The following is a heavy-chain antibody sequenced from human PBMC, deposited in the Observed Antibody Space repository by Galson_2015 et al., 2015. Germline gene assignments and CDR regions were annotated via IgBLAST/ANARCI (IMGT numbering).Heavy chain of an antibody. CDR3: ARGMFGEAYYYYGMDV. Sequence: SVKVSCKASGGTFSSYAISWVRQAPGQGLEWMGGIIPIFGIANYAQKFQGRVTITADKSTSTAYMELSSLRSEDTAVYYCARGMFGEAYYYYGMDVWGQGTTVTVSS. CDR1: GGTFSSYA. D-gene: IGHD3-10*02. CDR2: IIPIFGIA. V-gene: IGHV1-69*10. J-gene: IGHJ6*02.